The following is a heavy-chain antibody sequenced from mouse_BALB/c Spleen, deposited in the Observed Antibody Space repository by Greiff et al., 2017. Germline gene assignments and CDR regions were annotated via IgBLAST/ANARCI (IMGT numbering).Heavy chain of an antibody. D-gene: IGHD2-3*01. V-gene: IGHV3-2*02. CDR1: GYSITSDYA. J-gene: IGHJ3*01. CDR2: ISYSGST. Sequence: EVKLMESGPGLVKPSQSLSLTCTVTGYSITSDYAWNWIRQFPGNKLEWMGYISYSGSTSYNPSLKSRISITRDTSKNQFFLQLNSVTTEDTATYYCARDGYYAWFAYWGQGTLVTVSA. CDR3: ARDGYYAWFAY.